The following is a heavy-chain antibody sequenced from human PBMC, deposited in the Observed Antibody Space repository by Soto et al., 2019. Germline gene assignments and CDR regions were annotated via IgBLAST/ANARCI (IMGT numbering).Heavy chain of an antibody. Sequence: GGSLRLSCAASGFTFSSYAMSWVRQAPGKGLEWVSAISGSGGSTYYADSVKGRFTISRDNSKNTRYLQMNSLRAEDTAVYYCATTSAQGYGDYVPPGNFDYWGQGTLVTVSS. CDR2: ISGSGGST. J-gene: IGHJ4*02. V-gene: IGHV3-23*01. D-gene: IGHD4-17*01. CDR1: GFTFSSYA. CDR3: ATTSAQGYGDYVPPGNFDY.